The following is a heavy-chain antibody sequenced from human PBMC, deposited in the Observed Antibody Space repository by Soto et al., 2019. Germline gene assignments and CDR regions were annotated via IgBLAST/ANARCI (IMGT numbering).Heavy chain of an antibody. CDR2: INHSGST. CDR1: GGSFSGYY. V-gene: IGHV4-34*01. D-gene: IGHD4-17*01. CDR3: ARAEFMTTVTQPNWFDP. J-gene: IGHJ5*02. Sequence: SETLSLTCAVYGGSFSGYYWSWIRQPPGKGLEWIGEINHSGSTNYNPSLKSRVTISVDTSKNQFSLKLSSVTAADTAVYYCARAEFMTTVTQPNWFDPWGQGTLVTVSS.